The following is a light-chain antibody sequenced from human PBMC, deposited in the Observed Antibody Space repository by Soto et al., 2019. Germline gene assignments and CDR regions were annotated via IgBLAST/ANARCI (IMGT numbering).Light chain of an antibody. Sequence: EIVLTQSPGTLSLSPGERATLSCRASHSLTGSSLGCYQQKPGQAPSLLIYGASRWATGIPDRFSGSESGPDFTLIISRLEPEDFAVYYCQQYGSPPPTFGQGTKLEIK. V-gene: IGKV3-20*01. CDR1: HSLTGSS. CDR2: GAS. CDR3: QQYGSPPPT. J-gene: IGKJ2*01.